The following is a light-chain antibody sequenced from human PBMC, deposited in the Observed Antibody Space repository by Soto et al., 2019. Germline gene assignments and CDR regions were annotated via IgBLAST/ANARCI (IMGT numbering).Light chain of an antibody. CDR3: GTSDSSLSGWV. J-gene: IGLJ3*02. CDR2: DNN. CDR1: SSNIGNNY. V-gene: IGLV1-51*01. Sequence: QSVLTQPPSVSAAPGQKVTISCSGSSSNIGNNYVSWYQQLPGTAPKVLIYDNNKRPSGIPDRFSGSKSGTSATLGITGLQTRDEADYHCGTSDSSLSGWVFGGGTKLTVL.